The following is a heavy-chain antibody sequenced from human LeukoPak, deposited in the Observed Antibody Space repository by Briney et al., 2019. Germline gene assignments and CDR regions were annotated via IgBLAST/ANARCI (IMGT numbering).Heavy chain of an antibody. Sequence: SVKVSCKASGGTFSSYAISWVRQAPGQGLEWMGGIIPIFGTANYAQKFQGRVTITADESTSTAYMELSSLRSEDTAVYYCARGVITFGGVIVRWSRYFDYWGLGTLVTVSS. CDR3: ARGVITFGGVIVRWSRYFDY. CDR2: IIPIFGTA. D-gene: IGHD3-16*02. V-gene: IGHV1-69*01. J-gene: IGHJ4*02. CDR1: GGTFSSYA.